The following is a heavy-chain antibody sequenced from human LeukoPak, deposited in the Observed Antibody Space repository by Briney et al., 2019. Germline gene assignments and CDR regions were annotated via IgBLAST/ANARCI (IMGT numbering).Heavy chain of an antibody. J-gene: IGHJ5*02. D-gene: IGHD6-19*01. CDR1: GGSISSYY. V-gene: IGHV4-59*01. CDR2: IYYSGSP. Sequence: SETLSLTCTVSGGSISSYYWSWIRQPPGKGLEWIGYIYYSGSPNYNPPLKSRVTISVDSSKHQFSLKLSSVTAADTAVYYCARDRRGPYSSGWPTNWFDPWGQGTLVTVSS. CDR3: ARDRRGPYSSGWPTNWFDP.